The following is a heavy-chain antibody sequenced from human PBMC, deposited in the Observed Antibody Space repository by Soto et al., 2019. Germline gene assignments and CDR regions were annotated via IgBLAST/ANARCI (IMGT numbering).Heavy chain of an antibody. J-gene: IGHJ4*02. V-gene: IGHV4-59*01. CDR1: GGSIRDYF. D-gene: IGHD4-17*01. CDR3: ARVGGDDFGDAGGFDY. CDR2: IYYSGRT. Sequence: QVQLQESGPGLVKPSETLSLTCTVSGGSIRDYFWTWIRQPPGKGLEWIGYIYYSGRTNYNPSLENRVSISVETSKNHFSRQLRYVYAEDTAVYYCARVGGDDFGDAGGFDYWGQGTLVTVSS.